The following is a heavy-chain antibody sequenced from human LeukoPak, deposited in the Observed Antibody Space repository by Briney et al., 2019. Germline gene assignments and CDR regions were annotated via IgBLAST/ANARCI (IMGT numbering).Heavy chain of an antibody. D-gene: IGHD3-22*01. V-gene: IGHV1-46*01. J-gene: IGHJ4*02. CDR1: GYTFTGYY. CDR3: ARCAEGDITLTLVVIKSFDY. CDR2: INPSGGST. Sequence: ASVKVSCKASGYTFTGYYMHWVRQAPGQGLEWMGIINPSGGSTSYAQKFQGRVTMTRDTSTSTVYMELSSLRSEDTAVYYCARCAEGDITLTLVVIKSFDYWGQGTLVTVSS.